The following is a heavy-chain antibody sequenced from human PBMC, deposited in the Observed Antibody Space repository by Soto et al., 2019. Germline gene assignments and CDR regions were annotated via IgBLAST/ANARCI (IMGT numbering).Heavy chain of an antibody. CDR3: VKVSHPIAAAGPFDY. D-gene: IGHD6-13*01. CDR1: GFTFSSYA. J-gene: IGHJ4*02. V-gene: IGHV3-64D*08. CDR2: ISSNGGST. Sequence: PGGSLRLSCSASGFTFSSYAMHWVRQAPGKGLEYVSAISSNGGSTYYADSVKGRFTISRDNSKNTLYLQMSSLRAEDTAVYYCVKVSHPIAAAGPFDYWGQGTLVTVSS.